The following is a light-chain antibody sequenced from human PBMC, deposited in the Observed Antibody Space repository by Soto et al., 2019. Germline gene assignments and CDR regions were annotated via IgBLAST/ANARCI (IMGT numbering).Light chain of an antibody. CDR1: TSNIGAGYD. CDR2: GNI. Sequence: QSVLTQPPSVSGVPGQRVTISCTGSTSNIGAGYDVHWYQQLPGTAPQLLIYGNINRPSGVPDRFSGSKSGTSASLAITGLQAEDEADYYCQSYDSSLSGWVFGGGTKLTVL. CDR3: QSYDSSLSGWV. V-gene: IGLV1-40*01. J-gene: IGLJ3*02.